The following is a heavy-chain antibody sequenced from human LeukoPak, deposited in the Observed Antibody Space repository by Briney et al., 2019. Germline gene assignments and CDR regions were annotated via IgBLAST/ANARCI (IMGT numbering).Heavy chain of an antibody. J-gene: IGHJ1*01. CDR3: ASGQRFQQLVPAEYFQH. V-gene: IGHV1-18*01. CDR1: GYTFTSYG. Sequence: ASVKVSCKASGYTFTSYGVSWVRQAPGQGLEWMGWISTYNGNTNYAQKLQGRVTMTTDTSTSTAYMELSSLRSEDTAVYYCASGQRFQQLVPAEYFQHWGQGTLVTVSS. CDR2: ISTYNGNT. D-gene: IGHD6-13*01.